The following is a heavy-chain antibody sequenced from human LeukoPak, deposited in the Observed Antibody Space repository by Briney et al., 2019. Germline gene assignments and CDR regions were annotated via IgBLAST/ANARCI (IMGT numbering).Heavy chain of an antibody. V-gene: IGHV3-66*01. D-gene: IGHD5-12*01. CDR1: GFSVSSNY. J-gene: IGHJ4*02. CDR3: AAKGNGYTGIYVFAH. Sequence: GGSLRLSCEASGFSVSSNYMSWVRQAPGKGLEWVSVFYASGSTYYTDSVKGRFTISRDISKNSLHLQMNSLRPEGTAVYYCAAKGNGYTGIYVFAHWGQGTLVTVSS. CDR2: FYASGST.